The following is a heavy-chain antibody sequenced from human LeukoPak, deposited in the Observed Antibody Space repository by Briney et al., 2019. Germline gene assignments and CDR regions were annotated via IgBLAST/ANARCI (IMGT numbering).Heavy chain of an antibody. D-gene: IGHD3-22*01. CDR2: IYYSGST. V-gene: IGHV4-59*12. CDR1: GGSISSYY. J-gene: IGHJ4*02. CDR3: ARAKKGGGYGFDY. Sequence: KSSETLSLTCTVSGGSISSYYWSWIRQPPGKGLEWIGYIYYSGSTNYNLSLKSRVTISVDTSKNQFSLKLSSVTAADTAVYYCARAKKGGGYGFDYWGQGTLVTVSS.